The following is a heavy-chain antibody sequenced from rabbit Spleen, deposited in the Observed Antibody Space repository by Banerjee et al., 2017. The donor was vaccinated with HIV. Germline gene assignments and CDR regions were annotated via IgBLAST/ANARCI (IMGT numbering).Heavy chain of an antibody. D-gene: IGHD6-1*01. J-gene: IGHJ6*01. CDR1: GFSFSSSYW. Sequence: QSLEESGGDLVKPGASLTLTCTASGFSFSSSYWICWVRQAPGKGLEWIACIYGGSSGSTYYASWAKGRFSISKTSSTTVTLQMTSLTAADTATYFCARGIPYGFSSYGMDLWGPGTLVTVS. CDR3: ARGIPYGFSSYGMDL. CDR2: IYGGSSGST. V-gene: IGHV1S40*01.